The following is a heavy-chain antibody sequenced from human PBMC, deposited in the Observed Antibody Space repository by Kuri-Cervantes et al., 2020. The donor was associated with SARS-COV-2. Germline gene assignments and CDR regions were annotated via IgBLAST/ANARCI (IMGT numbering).Heavy chain of an antibody. CDR1: GYALTDYY. CDR2: LNPNTGGT. V-gene: IGHV1-2*04. J-gene: IGHJ4*02. Sequence: ASVKVSCKASGYALTDYYIHWVRQAPGQGLEWMGWLNPNTGGTNYAQKFQGWVTMTRDTSLTTAYMELTRLTSDDSAVYPCARGEAARGLMVVFKWRGAGPLHFWGQGTLVTVSS. D-gene: IGHD3-10*01. CDR3: ARGEAARGLMVVFKWRGAGPLHF.